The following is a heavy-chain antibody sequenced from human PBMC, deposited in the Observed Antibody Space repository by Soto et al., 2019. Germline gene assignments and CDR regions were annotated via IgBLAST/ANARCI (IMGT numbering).Heavy chain of an antibody. Sequence: AVKVSFKTSGGTFSKEAISWVRQAPGQGLEWLGGIIPIYGTTHYAQKFQDRLNLTADESTGTDYLELSSLRSDDTGVYYCARDGMGTIVGGMDVWGQGTPVTVSS. J-gene: IGHJ6*02. CDR2: IIPIYGTT. V-gene: IGHV1-69*01. CDR3: ARDGMGTIVGGMDV. CDR1: GGTFSKEA. D-gene: IGHD7-27*01.